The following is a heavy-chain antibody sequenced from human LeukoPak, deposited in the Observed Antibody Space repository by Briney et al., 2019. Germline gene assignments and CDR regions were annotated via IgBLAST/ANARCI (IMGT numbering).Heavy chain of an antibody. CDR2: ISSSSSCI. J-gene: IGHJ4*02. D-gene: IGHD3-22*01. CDR1: GFTFSSYS. CDR3: ARVRYYYDSSDPDY. Sequence: GGSLRLSCAASGFTFSSYSMNWVRQAPGKGLEWVSSISSSSSCIYYADSVKGRFTISRDNAKNSLYLQMNSLRAEDTAVYYCARVRYYYDSSDPDYWGQGTLVTVSS. V-gene: IGHV3-21*01.